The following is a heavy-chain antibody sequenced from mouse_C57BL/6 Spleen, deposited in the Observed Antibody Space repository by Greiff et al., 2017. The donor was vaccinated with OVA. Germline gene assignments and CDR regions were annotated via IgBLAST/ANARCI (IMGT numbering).Heavy chain of an antibody. CDR3: TTGTTVVATRDY. Sequence: VHVKQSGAELVRPGASVKLSCTASGFNIKDYYMHWVKQRPEQGLEWIGRIDPEDGDTEYAPKFQGKATMTADTSSNTAYLQLSSLTSEDTAVYYCTTGTTVVATRDYWGQGTTLTVSS. CDR1: GFNIKDYY. D-gene: IGHD1-1*01. CDR2: IDPEDGDT. V-gene: IGHV14-1*01. J-gene: IGHJ2*01.